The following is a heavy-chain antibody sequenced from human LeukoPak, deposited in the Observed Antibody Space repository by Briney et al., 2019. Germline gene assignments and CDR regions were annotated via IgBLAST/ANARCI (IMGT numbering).Heavy chain of an antibody. CDR2: ISYDGSNK. Sequence: GGSLRLSCAASGFTFSSYGMHWVRQAPGKGLEWVAVISYDGSNKYYADSVKGRFTISRDNSKNTLYLQMNSLRAEDTAVYYCARDWVGLFDLWGRGTLVTVSS. CDR1: GFTFSSYG. J-gene: IGHJ2*01. D-gene: IGHD2-15*01. CDR3: ARDWVGLFDL. V-gene: IGHV3-30*03.